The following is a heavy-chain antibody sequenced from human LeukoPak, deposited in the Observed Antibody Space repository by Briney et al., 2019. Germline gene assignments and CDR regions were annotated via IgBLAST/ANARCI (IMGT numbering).Heavy chain of an antibody. V-gene: IGHV1-46*01. CDR2: INPSDGST. CDR1: GYTFTSYY. CDR3: ARALGYSSSWYRFDP. Sequence: ASVKVSCKASGYTFTSYYMHWVRQAPGQGLEWMGIINPSDGSTTYAQKFQGRVTMTRDTSTSTVYMELSSLRSEDTAVYYCARALGYSSSWYRFDPWGQGTLVAVSS. J-gene: IGHJ5*02. D-gene: IGHD6-13*01.